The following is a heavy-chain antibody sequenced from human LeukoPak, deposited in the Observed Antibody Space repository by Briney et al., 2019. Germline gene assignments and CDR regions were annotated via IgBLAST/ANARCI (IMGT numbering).Heavy chain of an antibody. D-gene: IGHD6-19*01. Sequence: SQTLSLTCAISGDSVSSIGAAWHWIRQSPSRGLEWLGKTYYRSRWYNDYAPSVKGRITIDPYTARNHFSLHLKSVTPEDTAVYYCARDPGAVAGALTRGGSYFDYWGQGTLVTVSS. CDR2: TYYRSRWYN. CDR1: GDSVSSIGAA. CDR3: ARDPGAVAGALTRGGSYFDY. J-gene: IGHJ4*02. V-gene: IGHV6-1*01.